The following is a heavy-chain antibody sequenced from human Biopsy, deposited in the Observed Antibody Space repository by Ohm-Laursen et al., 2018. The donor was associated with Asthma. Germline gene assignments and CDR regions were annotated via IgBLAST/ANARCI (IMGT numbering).Heavy chain of an antibody. J-gene: IGHJ6*04. Sequence: GASVKVSCKVSGYPFTDYYVHWVRQAPGQGLEWMGMINPFGGSPNFAQKFQGRLTMTRDTSTRTVYMELSSLRSEDTAVYYCAREATSGEVPFGYFYALDVWGEGTTVTVSS. V-gene: IGHV1-46*01. D-gene: IGHD2-2*01. CDR3: AREATSGEVPFGYFYALDV. CDR1: GYPFTDYY. CDR2: INPFGGSP.